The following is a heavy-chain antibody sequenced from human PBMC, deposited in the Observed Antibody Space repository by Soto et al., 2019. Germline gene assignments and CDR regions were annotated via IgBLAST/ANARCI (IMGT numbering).Heavy chain of an antibody. CDR2: IKQDGSEK. Sequence: GGSLRLSCAASGFTFSSYWMSWVRQAPGKGLEWVANIKQDGSEKYYVDSVKGRFTISRDNAKNSLYLQMNSLRAEDTAVYYCAREGGVGSYDFDYWGQGTLVTVSS. V-gene: IGHV3-7*01. J-gene: IGHJ4*02. CDR1: GFTFSSYW. CDR3: AREGGVGSYDFDY. D-gene: IGHD1-26*01.